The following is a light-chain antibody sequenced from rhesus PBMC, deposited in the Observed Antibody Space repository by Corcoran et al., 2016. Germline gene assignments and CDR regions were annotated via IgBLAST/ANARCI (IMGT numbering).Light chain of an antibody. V-gene: IGKV1-22*01. J-gene: IGKJ1*01. CDR3: QQYSSRPRT. CDR2: KAS. CDR1: QGISSW. Sequence: DIQMTQSPSSLSASVGDPVTITCRASQGISSWLACHQQKPGKAPKLLIYKASMLQSGVPSRLSGSGYGTDCTLTISSLQSEDFATYYRQQYSSRPRTFGQGTKVEIK.